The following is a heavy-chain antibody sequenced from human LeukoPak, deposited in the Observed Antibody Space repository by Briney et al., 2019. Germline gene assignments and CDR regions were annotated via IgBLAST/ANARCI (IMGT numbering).Heavy chain of an antibody. D-gene: IGHD6-13*01. CDR1: CRSIRSYY. CDR2: IYYSRST. Sequence: SETLSLTCTVSCRSIRSYYWSWIRQFPGKGLERIDSIYYSRSTSYVPSPKSRFSISVGLSKDQVSVVLSSVTAADTDVYYCARQNYSSSLFDYWGQGTLVTVSS. CDR3: ARQNYSSSLFDY. J-gene: IGHJ4*02. V-gene: IGHV4-59*08.